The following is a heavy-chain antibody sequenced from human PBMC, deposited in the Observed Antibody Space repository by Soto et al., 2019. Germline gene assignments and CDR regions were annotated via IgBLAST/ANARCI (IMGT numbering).Heavy chain of an antibody. V-gene: IGHV1-2*02. D-gene: IGHD5-12*01. CDR3: ARDGSGYSGYDWDYYGMDV. Sequence: ASVKVSCKASGYTLTGYYMHWVRQAPGQGLEWMGWINPNSGGTNYAQKFQGRVTMTRDTSISTAYMELSRLRSDDTAVYYCARDGSGYSGYDWDYYGMDVWGQGTTVTVSS. CDR2: INPNSGGT. CDR1: GYTLTGYY. J-gene: IGHJ6*02.